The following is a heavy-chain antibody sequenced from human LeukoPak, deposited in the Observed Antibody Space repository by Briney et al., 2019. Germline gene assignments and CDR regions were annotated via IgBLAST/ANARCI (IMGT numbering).Heavy chain of an antibody. J-gene: IGHJ4*02. Sequence: GGSLRLSCAASGFTFSSYAMSWVRQAPGKGLEWVSAISGSGGSTYYADSVKGRFTISRDNSKNTLYLQMNSLRAEDTAVCYCAKDLGYVLAVADYFDYWGQGTLVTVSS. CDR1: GFTFSSYA. CDR3: AKDLGYVLAVADYFDY. CDR2: ISGSGGST. V-gene: IGHV3-23*01. D-gene: IGHD6-19*01.